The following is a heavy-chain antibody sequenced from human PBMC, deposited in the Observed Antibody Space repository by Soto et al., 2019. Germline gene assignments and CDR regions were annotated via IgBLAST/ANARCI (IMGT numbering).Heavy chain of an antibody. V-gene: IGHV4-59*02. CDR3: ATGSRSSTSDAFDV. Sequence: QVQLQESGPGLVKPSETLSLTCSVSGGSVTSYYWTWIRQPPGKGLEWIGYVFYSGNTNCNPSLQSRVTMSVASSRNHFSLTLNSVTAADTAVYYCATGSRSSTSDAFDVWGRGTMVTVSS. CDR2: VFYSGNT. CDR1: GGSVTSYY. J-gene: IGHJ3*01. D-gene: IGHD2-2*01.